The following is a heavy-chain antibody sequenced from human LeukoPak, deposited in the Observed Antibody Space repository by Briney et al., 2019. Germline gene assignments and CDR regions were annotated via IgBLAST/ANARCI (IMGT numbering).Heavy chain of an antibody. CDR1: GFTFGDYA. J-gene: IGHJ6*03. CDR2: IRSKAYGGTT. V-gene: IGHV3-49*04. Sequence: GGSLRLSCTASGFTFGDYAMSWVRQAPGKGLEWVGFIRSKAYGGTTEYAASVKGRFTISRDDSKSIAYLQMNSLKTEDTAVYYCTRDLQYSSSWYPYYYYYMDVWGKGTTVTVSS. D-gene: IGHD6-13*01. CDR3: TRDLQYSSSWYPYYYYYMDV.